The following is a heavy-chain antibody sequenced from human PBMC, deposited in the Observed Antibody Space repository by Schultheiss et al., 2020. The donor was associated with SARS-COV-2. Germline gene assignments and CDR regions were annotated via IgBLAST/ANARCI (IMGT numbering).Heavy chain of an antibody. CDR3: ARVGLIAAAGTIYYYYGMDV. Sequence: SETLSLTCTVSGGSISSYYWSWIRQPPGKGLEWIGYVRLSGSTDYNPSLRSRVTISVDTSKNQFSLKLSSVTAADTAVYYCARVGLIAAAGTIYYYYGMDVWGQGTTVTVSS. D-gene: IGHD6-13*01. V-gene: IGHV4-59*12. CDR2: VRLSGST. CDR1: GGSISSYY. J-gene: IGHJ6*02.